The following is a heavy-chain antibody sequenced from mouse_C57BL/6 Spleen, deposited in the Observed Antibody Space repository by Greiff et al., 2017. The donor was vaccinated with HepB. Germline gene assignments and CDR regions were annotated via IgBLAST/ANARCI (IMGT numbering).Heavy chain of an antibody. CDR2: IWGVGST. J-gene: IGHJ3*01. CDR3: ASGRGGFAY. CDR1: GFSLTSYG. V-gene: IGHV2-6*01. Sequence: VHLVESGPGLVAPSQSLSITCTVSGFSLTSYGVDWVRQSPGKGLEWLGVIWGVGSTNYNSALKSRLSISKDNSKSQVFLKMNSLQTDDTAMYYCASGRGGFAYWGQGTLVTVSA.